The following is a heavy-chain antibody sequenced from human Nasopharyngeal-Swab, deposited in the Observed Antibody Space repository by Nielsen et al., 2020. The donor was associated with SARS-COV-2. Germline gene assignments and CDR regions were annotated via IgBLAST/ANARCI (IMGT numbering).Heavy chain of an antibody. CDR1: AYTFTSYY. CDR3: ARGDSSGWYLWEN. CDR2: INPSGGST. D-gene: IGHD6-19*01. J-gene: IGHJ4*02. Sequence: ASVKVSCKASAYTFTSYYMQWVRQAPGQGLEWMGIINPSGGSTSYAQKFQGRVTMTQDRSTSTVYMELSSLRSEDTAVYYCARGDSSGWYLWENWGQGTLVTVSS. V-gene: IGHV1-46*01.